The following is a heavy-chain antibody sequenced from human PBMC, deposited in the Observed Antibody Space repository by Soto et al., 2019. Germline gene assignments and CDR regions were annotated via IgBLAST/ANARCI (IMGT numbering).Heavy chain of an antibody. CDR3: ARRPLNYDLWSGTAKPFDR. V-gene: IGHV4-34*01. J-gene: IGHJ4*02. D-gene: IGHD3-3*01. CDR1: GGSLSGYY. Sequence: TSETLSLTCAVYGGSLSGYYWSWIRQSPGKGLEWIGEINRSGSTIYNPSLKSRIALLVDTPRNQFSLRLSSVTAADAAVYYCARRPLNYDLWSGTAKPFDRWGQGTLVTVSS. CDR2: INRSGST.